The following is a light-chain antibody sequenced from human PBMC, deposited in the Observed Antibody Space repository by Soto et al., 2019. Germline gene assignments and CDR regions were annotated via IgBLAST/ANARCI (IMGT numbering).Light chain of an antibody. J-gene: IGKJ2*01. CDR3: QQYGSSPI. CDR2: GAS. V-gene: IGKV3-20*01. Sequence: EIVLTQSPGTLSLSPGERATLSCRASQSVSSSYLAWYQQKPGQAPRLLIYGASSRATCIPDSFSGSGSGTDFTLTISRLEPEDFAVYYCQQYGSSPIFGQGTKLEIK. CDR1: QSVSSSY.